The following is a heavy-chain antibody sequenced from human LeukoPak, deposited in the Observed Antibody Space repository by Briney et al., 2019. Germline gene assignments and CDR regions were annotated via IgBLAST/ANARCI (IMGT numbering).Heavy chain of an antibody. V-gene: IGHV4-61*02. CDR2: IYTSGST. D-gene: IGHD4-11*01. Sequence: SETLSLTCLVSGGSISSGSYYWSWIRQPAGKGLEWIGRIYTSGSTNYNPSLKSRVTISVDTSKNQFSLKLSSVTAADTAVYYCAIRSARMTTVTTTHDAFDIWGQGTMVTVSS. CDR3: AIRSARMTTVTTTHDAFDI. J-gene: IGHJ3*02. CDR1: GGSISSGSYY.